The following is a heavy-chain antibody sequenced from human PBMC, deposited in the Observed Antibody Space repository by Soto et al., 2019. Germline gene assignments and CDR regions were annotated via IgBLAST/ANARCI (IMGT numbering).Heavy chain of an antibody. V-gene: IGHV4-61*01. J-gene: IGHJ5*02. Sequence: PSETLSLTCTVSGGSVRSGSYYWSWIRQPPGKGLEWIGYIYYSGSTNYNPSLKSRVTISVDTSKNQFSLKLSSVTAADTAVYYCARASITISGLVIMGNWFDPWGQRTLVTVSS. CDR1: GGSVRSGSYY. D-gene: IGHD3-3*01. CDR2: IYYSGST. CDR3: ARASITISGLVIMGNWFDP.